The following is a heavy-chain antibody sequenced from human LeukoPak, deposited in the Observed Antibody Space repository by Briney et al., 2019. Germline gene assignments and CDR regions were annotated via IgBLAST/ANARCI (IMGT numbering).Heavy chain of an antibody. CDR2: ITWNSDDM. CDR1: GFTFDGYG. CDR3: TKVTDWRTGFDY. Sequence: PGGSLRPSCAASGFTFDGYGMYWVRQAPGKGLEWVSGITWNSDDMAYADSVKGRFTISRANAKNCLYLQMNSLRVEDTALYYCTKVTDWRTGFDYWGQGTLVTVSS. D-gene: IGHD3-9*01. J-gene: IGHJ4*02. V-gene: IGHV3-9*01.